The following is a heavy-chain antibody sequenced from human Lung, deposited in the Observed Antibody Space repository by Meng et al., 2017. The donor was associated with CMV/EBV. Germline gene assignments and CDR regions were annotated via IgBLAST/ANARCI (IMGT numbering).Heavy chain of an antibody. CDR3: VRHIIVVPARGYGVAV. V-gene: IGHV4-38-2*02. Sequence: SXTXSLXCTVSGHSISSGKFWGWIRQPPGKGLEWIGVYDSGTTYYNPSLKSRVAISVDTSETQFSLKLSAVTAADTAVYYCVRHIIVVPARGYGVAVWGHGTTVTVSS. CDR1: GHSISSGKF. J-gene: IGHJ6*02. CDR2: VYDSGTT. D-gene: IGHD2-2*01.